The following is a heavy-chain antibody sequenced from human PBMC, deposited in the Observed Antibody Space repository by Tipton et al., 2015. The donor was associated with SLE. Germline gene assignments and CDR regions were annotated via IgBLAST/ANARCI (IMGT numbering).Heavy chain of an antibody. V-gene: IGHV4-59*12. Sequence: GLVKPSETLSLTCTVSGGSISSDYWSWIRQPPGKGLEWVGTVYYTGNTFYNPSLKSRVTISVDTSKNQFSLKLTSVTAADTAVYYCAGRGDLVVVMGYLDYWGPGTMVTVSS. CDR2: VYYTGNT. CDR1: GGSISSDY. J-gene: IGHJ4*02. D-gene: IGHD2-21*01. CDR3: AGRGDLVVVMGYLDY.